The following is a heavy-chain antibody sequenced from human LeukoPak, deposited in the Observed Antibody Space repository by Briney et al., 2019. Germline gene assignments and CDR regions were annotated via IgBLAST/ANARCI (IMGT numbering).Heavy chain of an antibody. CDR3: ARRGSLEWLK. Sequence: PSETLSLTCSVSGYSISSGYQWDWIRQPPGKGLEWIGTVSRTGVTYYNPSLESRVSISVDTSKNQFSLKLSSVTAADTAVYYCARRGSLEWLKWGQGTLVTVSS. CDR2: VSRTGVT. D-gene: IGHD3-3*01. V-gene: IGHV4-38-2*02. J-gene: IGHJ4*02. CDR1: GYSISSGYQ.